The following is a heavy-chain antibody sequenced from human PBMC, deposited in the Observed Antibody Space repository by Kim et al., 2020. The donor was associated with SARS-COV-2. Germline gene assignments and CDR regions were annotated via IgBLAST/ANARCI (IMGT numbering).Heavy chain of an antibody. CDR3: EVAWG. Sequence: GGSLRLSCAASGFVFSNYAMNWVRQAPGKGLEWLSDISGSGGITYYTDSVKGRFTISRDNSKNTLYLLMNDLRVEDTAVYYCEVAWGWGQGTLVTVS. V-gene: IGHV3-23*01. CDR1: GFVFSNYA. J-gene: IGHJ4*02. CDR2: ISGSGGIT. D-gene: IGHD7-27*01.